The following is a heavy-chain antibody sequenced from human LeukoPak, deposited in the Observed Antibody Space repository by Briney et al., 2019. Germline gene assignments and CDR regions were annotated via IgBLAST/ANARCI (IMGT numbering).Heavy chain of an antibody. CDR3: AKAYYDSTGYYGY. J-gene: IGHJ4*02. Sequence: GGALRLSCADSRFTFISYAMCWGCQAPGEGLEWVSTISGSVGSTYYADSVKGRFTIYRDNSKNTLYLQMNSLRAEDTGVYYCAKAYYDSTGYYGYWGQGTLVTVSS. CDR1: RFTFISYA. V-gene: IGHV3-23*01. CDR2: ISGSVGST. D-gene: IGHD3-22*01.